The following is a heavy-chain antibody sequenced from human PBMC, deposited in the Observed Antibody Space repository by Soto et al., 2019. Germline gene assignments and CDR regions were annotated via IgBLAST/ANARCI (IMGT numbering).Heavy chain of an antibody. CDR1: GGTFSSYA. Sequence: SVKVSCKASGGTFSSYAISWVRQAPGQGLEWMGGIIPIFGTANYAQKFQGRVTITADESTSTAYMELSSLRSEDTAVYYCARWLDYGSGSYRLDYWGQGTLVTVSS. J-gene: IGHJ4*02. CDR2: IIPIFGTA. D-gene: IGHD3-10*01. CDR3: ARWLDYGSGSYRLDY. V-gene: IGHV1-69*13.